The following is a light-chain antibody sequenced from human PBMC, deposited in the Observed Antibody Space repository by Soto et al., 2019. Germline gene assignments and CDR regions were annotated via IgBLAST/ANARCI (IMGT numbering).Light chain of an antibody. Sequence: EIVLTQSPGTLSLSPGERATLSCRASQSISGYLAWYQQKPGQAPRLLIYDASNRATGIPARFSGSGSETDFTLTISSLEPEDFAVYYCQQRSNWPHSITFGQGTRLEIK. J-gene: IGKJ5*01. V-gene: IGKV3-11*01. CDR2: DAS. CDR1: QSISGY. CDR3: QQRSNWPHSIT.